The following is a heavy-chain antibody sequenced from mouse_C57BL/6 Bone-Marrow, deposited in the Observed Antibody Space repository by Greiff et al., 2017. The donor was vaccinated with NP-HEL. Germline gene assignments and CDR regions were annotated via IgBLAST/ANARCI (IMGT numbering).Heavy chain of an antibody. CDR1: GYTFTDYN. Sequence: VQPQQSGPELVKPGASVKMSCKASGYTFTDYNMHWVKQSHGKSLEWIGYINPNNGGTSYNQKFKGKATLTVNKSSSTAYMELRSLTSEDSAVYYCARRGYSLYYYAMDYWGQGTSVTVSS. J-gene: IGHJ4*01. CDR3: ARRGYSLYYYAMDY. D-gene: IGHD2-12*01. V-gene: IGHV1-22*01. CDR2: INPNNGGT.